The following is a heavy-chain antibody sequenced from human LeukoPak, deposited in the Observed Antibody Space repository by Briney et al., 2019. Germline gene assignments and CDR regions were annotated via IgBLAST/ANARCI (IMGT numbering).Heavy chain of an antibody. CDR1: GFAFSSYS. CDR3: TRVGYYDSSGYSDY. Sequence: GGSLRLSCAASGFAFSSYSMNWVRQAPGKGLEWVSSISSSSSYIYYADSVKGRFTISRDNAKNSLYLQMNSLGAEDTAVYYCTRVGYYDSSGYSDYWGQGTLVTVSS. V-gene: IGHV3-21*01. J-gene: IGHJ4*02. CDR2: ISSSSSYI. D-gene: IGHD3-22*01.